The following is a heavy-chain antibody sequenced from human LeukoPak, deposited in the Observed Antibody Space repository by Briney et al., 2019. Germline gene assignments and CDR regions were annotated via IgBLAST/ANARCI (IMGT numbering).Heavy chain of an antibody. Sequence: GESLKISCRASGYRFSDYWIGWVRQMPGKGLEWMGITYPDDSDTKYSPSFQGQVTISADKSINTAYLQWSSLKASDTAIFYCARLDYGGSEVVDYWGQGTLVTVSS. D-gene: IGHD4-23*01. J-gene: IGHJ4*02. CDR3: ARLDYGGSEVVDY. V-gene: IGHV5-51*01. CDR2: TYPDDSDT. CDR1: GYRFSDYW.